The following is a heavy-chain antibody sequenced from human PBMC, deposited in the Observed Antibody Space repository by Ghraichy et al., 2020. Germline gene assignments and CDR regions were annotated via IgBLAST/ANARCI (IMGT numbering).Heavy chain of an antibody. CDR3: ARVRFLELLHWFDP. Sequence: SQTLSLTCAISGDSVSSNGAAWNWIRQSPSGGLEWLVRTYYRSKWYTDYAVSVKSRIVIDSDTTRNQFSLHLHSVTTEDTAVYYCARVRFLELLHWFDPWGQGTLVTVSS. J-gene: IGHJ5*02. D-gene: IGHD3-3*01. V-gene: IGHV6-1*01. CDR1: GDSVSSNGAA. CDR2: TYYRSKWYT.